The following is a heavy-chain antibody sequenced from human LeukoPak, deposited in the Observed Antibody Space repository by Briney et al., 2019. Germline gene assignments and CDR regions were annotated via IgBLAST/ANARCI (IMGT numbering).Heavy chain of an antibody. CDR3: ARGAPHDSYCGGDCYYYYYMDV. CDR1: EYTFTGYY. Sequence: ASVKVSCKASEYTFTGYYIHWVRQATGQGLEWMGWMNPNSGNTGYAQKFQGRVTMTRNTSISTAYMELSSLRSEDTAVYYCARGAPHDSYCGGDCYYYYYMDVWGKGTTVTVSS. V-gene: IGHV1-8*02. CDR2: MNPNSGNT. D-gene: IGHD2-21*02. J-gene: IGHJ6*03.